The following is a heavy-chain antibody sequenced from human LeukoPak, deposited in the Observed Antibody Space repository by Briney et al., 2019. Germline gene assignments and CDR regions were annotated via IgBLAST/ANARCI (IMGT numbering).Heavy chain of an antibody. Sequence: GGSLRLSCAASEFSVGSNYMSWVRQAPGKGLEWVSVIYSGGSTYYADSVKGRFTISRDNSKNTLYLQMNSLRAEDTAVYYCAREDGGNSGGFDYWGQGTLVTVSS. CDR1: EFSVGSNY. D-gene: IGHD4-23*01. J-gene: IGHJ4*02. CDR2: IYSGGST. V-gene: IGHV3-53*01. CDR3: AREDGGNSGGFDY.